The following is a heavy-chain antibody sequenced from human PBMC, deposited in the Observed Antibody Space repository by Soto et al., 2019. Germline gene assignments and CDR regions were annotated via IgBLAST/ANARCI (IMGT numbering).Heavy chain of an antibody. V-gene: IGHV3-21*01. CDR2: IGSRTSDI. J-gene: IGHJ3*02. Sequence: PGGSLRLSCAASGFTLSRHTMNWVRQAPGKGLEWVSFIGSRTSDIYYADSVKGRFTISRDNAKNSLYLDLTRLRAEDTAVYFCVRDYYDASGYAHTFDMWGQGTMVTVSS. CDR3: VRDYYDASGYAHTFDM. CDR1: GFTLSRHT. D-gene: IGHD3-16*01.